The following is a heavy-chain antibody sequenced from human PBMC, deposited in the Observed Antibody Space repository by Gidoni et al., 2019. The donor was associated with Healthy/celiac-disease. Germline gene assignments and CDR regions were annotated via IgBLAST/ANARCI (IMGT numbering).Heavy chain of an antibody. Sequence: QVQLVQSGAGVKKPGSSVKVSGRASGGTFSGYAISWVRQAPGQGLEWMGRNIPILGIANYDQKFQVRVTITADKSTSPAYMELSSLRSEDTAVYYCAREEYYYGSGRPSGYYYGMDVWGQGPTVTVSS. CDR3: AREEYYYGSGRPSGYYYGMDV. D-gene: IGHD3-10*01. CDR2: NIPILGIA. J-gene: IGHJ6*02. CDR1: GGTFSGYA. V-gene: IGHV1-69*04.